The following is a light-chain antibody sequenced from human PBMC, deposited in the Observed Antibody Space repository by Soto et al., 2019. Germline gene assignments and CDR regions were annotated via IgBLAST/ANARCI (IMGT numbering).Light chain of an antibody. Sequence: DIQMTQSPSTLSASVGDRVTITGRASQSISGWLAWFQQKPGKAPKLLIYDASTLETGVPSRFSGSGSGTEFTLTISSVQPDDFATYFCQQYSSYSLYTFGQGTKLE. J-gene: IGKJ2*01. V-gene: IGKV1-5*01. CDR3: QQYSSYSLYT. CDR1: QSISGW. CDR2: DAS.